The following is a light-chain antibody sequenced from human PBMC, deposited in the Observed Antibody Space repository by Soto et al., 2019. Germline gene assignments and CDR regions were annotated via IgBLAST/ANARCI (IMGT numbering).Light chain of an antibody. V-gene: IGKV1-39*01. J-gene: IGKJ4*01. CDR3: QQRHNMPLT. CDR1: QSISSY. Sequence: DIQMTQSPSSLSASVGDRVTITCRASQSISSYLNWYQQKPGIAPKLLIYAASGLQSGVPSRFSGSGSGTDFTLTISSLQPEDFATYYCQQRHNMPLTFGGGTKVEIK. CDR2: AAS.